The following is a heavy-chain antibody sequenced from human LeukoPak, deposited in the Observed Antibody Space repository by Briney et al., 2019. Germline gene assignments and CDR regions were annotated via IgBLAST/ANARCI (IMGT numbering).Heavy chain of an antibody. CDR3: ARWRDYYGSGSTTYNWFDP. Sequence: ASVKVSCKASGYTFTGYYVHWVRQAPGQGLEWMGWINPNSGGTNYAQKFQGRVTMTRDTSISTAYMELSRLRSDDTAVYYCARWRDYYGSGSTTYNWFDPWGQGTLVTVSS. CDR1: GYTFTGYY. D-gene: IGHD3-10*01. CDR2: INPNSGGT. J-gene: IGHJ5*02. V-gene: IGHV1-2*02.